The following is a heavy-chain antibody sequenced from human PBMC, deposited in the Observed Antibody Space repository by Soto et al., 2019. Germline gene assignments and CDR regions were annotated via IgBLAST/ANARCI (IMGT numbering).Heavy chain of an antibody. J-gene: IGHJ6*03. CDR2: TYYRSRWYN. CDR1: GDSVSGNSAA. D-gene: IGHD1-1*01. Sequence: PSQTLPLTCAISGDSVSGNSAAWNWIRLSPSRGLEWLARTYYRSRWYNDYAVSMRSRITVNADTSKNQFPLQLTSVTPEDTAIYYCAGTTSHHWLYMDVWGRGTTVTVSS. V-gene: IGHV6-1*01. CDR3: AGTTSHHWLYMDV.